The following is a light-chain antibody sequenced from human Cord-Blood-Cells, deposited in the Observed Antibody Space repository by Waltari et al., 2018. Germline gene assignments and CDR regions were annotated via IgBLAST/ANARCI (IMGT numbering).Light chain of an antibody. V-gene: IGLV1-40*01. CDR2: GNS. Sequence: QSVLTQPPSVSAAPGQRVTISCTGSISNIGAGADVHWYQQPPGTAPKLLIYGNSNRPSGVPDRFSGSKSGTSASLAITGLQAEDESDYYCQSYDSSLSGSVFGGGTKLTVL. J-gene: IGLJ2*01. CDR3: QSYDSSLSGSV. CDR1: ISNIGAGAD.